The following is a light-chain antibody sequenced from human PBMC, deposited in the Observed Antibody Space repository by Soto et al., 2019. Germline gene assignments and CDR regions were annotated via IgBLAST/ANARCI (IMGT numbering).Light chain of an antibody. CDR2: EVT. J-gene: IGLJ1*01. Sequence: ALTQPLSASGSPGQSVTISCTGTSGDVGGYDYVSWYQQHPGKAPKLMIYEVTKRPLGVPDRFSGSKSGNTASLTVSGLQAEDEADYYCSSYAGSDNPYVFGTGTKVTVL. V-gene: IGLV2-8*01. CDR1: SGDVGGYDY. CDR3: SSYAGSDNPYV.